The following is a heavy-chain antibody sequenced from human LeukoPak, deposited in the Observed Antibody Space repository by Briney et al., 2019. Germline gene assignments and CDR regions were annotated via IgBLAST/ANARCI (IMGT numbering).Heavy chain of an antibody. V-gene: IGHV3-64*02. CDR2: ISSDGDST. CDR3: ARVGYTSGWYDY. Sequence: PGGSLRLSCAASGFTFSNYAMHWVRQAPGKGLEYVSAISSDGDSTYYADSVKGRFTISRDNSKNTLSLQMGSLRAEDMAVHYCARVGYTSGWYDYWGQGTLVTVSS. CDR1: GFTFSNYA. D-gene: IGHD6-19*01. J-gene: IGHJ4*02.